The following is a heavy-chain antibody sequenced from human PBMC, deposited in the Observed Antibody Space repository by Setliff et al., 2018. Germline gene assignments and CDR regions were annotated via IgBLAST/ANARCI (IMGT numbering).Heavy chain of an antibody. Sequence: GGSLRLSCAASGITFSGYWMSWVRQAPGRGLEWVANIKPDGSEENFADSVKGRFIISRENAKNSVYLQMNSLRAEDTAVYYCARDREGDGNYYMDVWGKGTTVTVS. D-gene: IGHD1-1*01. J-gene: IGHJ6*03. CDR3: ARDREGDGNYYMDV. CDR1: GITFSGYW. V-gene: IGHV3-7*01. CDR2: IKPDGSEE.